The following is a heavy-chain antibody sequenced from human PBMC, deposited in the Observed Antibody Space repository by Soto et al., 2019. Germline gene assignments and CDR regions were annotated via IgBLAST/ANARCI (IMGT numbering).Heavy chain of an antibody. V-gene: IGHV3-49*03. D-gene: IGHD1-26*01. CDR1: GFTFGDYA. Sequence: GGSLRLSCTASGFTFGDYAMSWFRQAPGKGLEWVGFIRSKAYGGTTEYAASVKGRFTISRDDSKSIAYLQMNSLKTEDTAVYYCTRDCLYSGSRFGYWGQGTLVTVSS. CDR3: TRDCLYSGSRFGY. J-gene: IGHJ4*02. CDR2: IRSKAYGGTT.